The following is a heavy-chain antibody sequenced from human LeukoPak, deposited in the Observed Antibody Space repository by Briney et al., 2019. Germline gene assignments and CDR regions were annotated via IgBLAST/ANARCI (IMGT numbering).Heavy chain of an antibody. CDR2: IYTTGTT. Sequence: SETLSLTCTVSSGSIRSYYRGWVRQPPGKGLEWIGRIYTTGTTQYNPSLKSRVTMSVDTSANQFSLNLRSVTAADTAVYYCGRQGYNASHYFLDYWSQGTLVAVS. CDR1: SGSIRSYY. V-gene: IGHV4-4*07. D-gene: IGHD5-24*01. J-gene: IGHJ4*02. CDR3: GRQGYNASHYFLDY.